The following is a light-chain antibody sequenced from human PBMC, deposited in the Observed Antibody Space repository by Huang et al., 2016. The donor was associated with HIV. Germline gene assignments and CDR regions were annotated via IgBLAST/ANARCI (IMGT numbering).Light chain of an antibody. CDR2: AAS. V-gene: IGKV3-15*01. J-gene: IGKJ2*01. CDR3: QHYRVWPPVYT. Sequence: EIVMTQSPATLSVSPGERATLSCRASQTVSSNLAWYQQQPGQAPRLLIYAASTRATDIPARCSGSGAGTEFTLTISSLQSEDFAVYYCQHYRVWPPVYTFGQGTKLEIK. CDR1: QTVSSN.